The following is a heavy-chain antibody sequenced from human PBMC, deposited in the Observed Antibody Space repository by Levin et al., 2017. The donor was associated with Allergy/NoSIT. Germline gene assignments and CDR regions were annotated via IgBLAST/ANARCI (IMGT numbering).Heavy chain of an antibody. CDR3: TRDPGRGYGMDV. J-gene: IGHJ6*02. CDR1: GDSVSSNTAA. Sequence: SQTLSLTCAISGDSVSSNTAAWNWIRQSPSRGLEWLGRTYFRSKWINEYAESVKSRISVNPDTSKNQFSLHLNSVTPDDTAVHYCTRDPGRGYGMDVWGQGTTVTVSS. V-gene: IGHV6-1*01. CDR2: TYFRSKWIN.